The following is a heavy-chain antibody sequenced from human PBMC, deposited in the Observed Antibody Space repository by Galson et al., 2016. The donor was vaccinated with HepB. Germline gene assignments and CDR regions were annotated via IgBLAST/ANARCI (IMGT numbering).Heavy chain of an antibody. D-gene: IGHD1-14*01. V-gene: IGHV3-30-3*02. CDR1: GLIFSNYD. J-gene: IGHJ4*02. CDR3: ATDFSLGIPDYFDY. CDR2: ISTAGRTK. Sequence: SLRLSCAASGLIFSNYDFHWVRQAPGKGLEWVAVISTAGRTKFYAESVKGRSTISRDNSRNTLYLEISSLTTEDAALYYCATDFSLGIPDYFDYWGQGTLVAVSS.